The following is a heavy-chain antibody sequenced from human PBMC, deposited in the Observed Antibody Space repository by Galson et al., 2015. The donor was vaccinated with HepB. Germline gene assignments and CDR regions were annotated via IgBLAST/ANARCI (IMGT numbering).Heavy chain of an antibody. CDR2: IYYSGST. D-gene: IGHD1-26*01. J-gene: IGHJ4*02. CDR3: ARHGAFTNHYSGSYPTTPFDY. V-gene: IGHV4-59*08. CDR1: GGSISSYY. Sequence: ETLSLTCTVSGGSISSYYWSWIRQPPGKGLEWIGYIYYSGSTNYNPSLKSRVTISVDTSKNQFSLKLSSVTAADTAVYYCARHGAFTNHYSGSYPTTPFDYWGQGTLVTVSS.